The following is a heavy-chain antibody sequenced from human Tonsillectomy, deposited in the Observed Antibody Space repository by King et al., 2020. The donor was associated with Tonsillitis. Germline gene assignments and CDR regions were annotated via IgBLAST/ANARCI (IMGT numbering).Heavy chain of an antibody. J-gene: IGHJ4*02. CDR1: GFTFDDYA. V-gene: IGHV3-9*01. Sequence: QLVQSGGGLVQPGRSLRLSCAASGFTFDDYAMHWVRQAPGKGLEWVSGISWNSGSIGYADSVKGRFTISRDNAKNSLYLQMNSLRAEDTALYYCAKGGYDNSGYYYTGGVTYFDYWGQGALVTVSS. D-gene: IGHD3-22*01. CDR3: AKGGYDNSGYYYTGGVTYFDY. CDR2: ISWNSGSI.